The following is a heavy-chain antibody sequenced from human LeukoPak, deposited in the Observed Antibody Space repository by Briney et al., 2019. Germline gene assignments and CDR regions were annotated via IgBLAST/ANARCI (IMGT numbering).Heavy chain of an antibody. D-gene: IGHD3-22*01. CDR3: TRFKGQVEVDYCCSGMDV. Sequence: SLKISCKGSGYSFTSYWTGCMRQIRRKPREWMGIIYPGDSDTRYSPSFQGQVTISADKAITTAYLHWSRRTSSATAMHYCTRFKGQVEVDYCCSGMDVWGRGKTVTVS. J-gene: IGHJ6*02. CDR2: IYPGDSDT. CDR1: GYSFTSYW. V-gene: IGHV5-51*01.